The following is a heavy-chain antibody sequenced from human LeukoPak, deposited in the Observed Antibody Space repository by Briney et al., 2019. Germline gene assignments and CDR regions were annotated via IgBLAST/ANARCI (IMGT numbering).Heavy chain of an antibody. CDR3: ARVLRAASGSSRWFDP. CDR2: INPNSGGT. Sequence: GASVKVSCKASGYTFTGYYMHWVRQAPGQGLEWMGWINPNSGGTNYAQKFQGRVTMTRDTSISTAYMELSRLRFDDTAVYYCARVLRAASGSSRWFDPWGQGTLVTVSS. D-gene: IGHD6-13*01. J-gene: IGHJ5*02. V-gene: IGHV1-2*02. CDR1: GYTFTGYY.